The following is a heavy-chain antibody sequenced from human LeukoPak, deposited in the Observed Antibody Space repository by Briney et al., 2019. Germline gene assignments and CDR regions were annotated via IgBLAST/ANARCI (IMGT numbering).Heavy chain of an antibody. CDR1: GFTFSSYG. Sequence: PGRSLRLSCAASGFTFSSYGMHWVRQAPGKGLEWVAVISYDGSNKYYADSVKGRFTISRDNSKNTLYLQMNSLRAEDTAVYYCAKDRGDIGYCSSTSCYWGGFDIWGQGTMVTVSS. CDR2: ISYDGSNK. J-gene: IGHJ3*02. V-gene: IGHV3-30*18. D-gene: IGHD2-2*03. CDR3: AKDRGDIGYCSSTSCYWGGFDI.